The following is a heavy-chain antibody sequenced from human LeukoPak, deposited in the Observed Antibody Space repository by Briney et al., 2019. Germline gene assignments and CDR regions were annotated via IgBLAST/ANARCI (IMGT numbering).Heavy chain of an antibody. D-gene: IGHD3-10*01. V-gene: IGHV1-69*05. J-gene: IGHJ4*02. CDR1: GGTFSSYA. CDR3: ARSGYYGSGSYKSYFDY. CDR2: IIPIFGTA. Sequence: ASVTVSCKASGGTFSSYAISWVRQAPGQGLEWMGGIIPIFGTANYSQKFQGRVTITTDESTSTAYMELSSLRSEDTAVYYCARSGYYGSGSYKSYFDYWGQGTLVTVSS.